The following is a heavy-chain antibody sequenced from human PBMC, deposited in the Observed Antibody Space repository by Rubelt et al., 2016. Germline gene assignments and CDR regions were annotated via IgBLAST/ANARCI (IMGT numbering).Heavy chain of an antibody. CDR2: ISYDGSNK. CDR1: SYA. V-gene: IGHV3-30*04. Sequence: SYAMHWVRQAPGKGLEWVAVISYDGSNKYYADSVKGRFTISRDNSKNTLYLQMNSLKTEDTAVYYCTTDRDDFWSGYYHGHFSHWQHWGQGTLVTVSS. CDR3: TTDRDDFWSGYYHGHFSHWQH. D-gene: IGHD3-3*01. J-gene: IGHJ4*02.